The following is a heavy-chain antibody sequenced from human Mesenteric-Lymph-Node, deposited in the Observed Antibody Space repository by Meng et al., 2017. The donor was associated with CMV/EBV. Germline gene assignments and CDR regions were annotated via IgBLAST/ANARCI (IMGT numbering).Heavy chain of an antibody. CDR2: ISTSSGTI. Sequence: GESLKISCVASGFPFSSFSMHWVRQAPGKGLEWVSYISTSSGTIYYADSVKGRFTISRDNAKNSLYLQMNSLRAEDTAVYYCARVKAVAGEPLDYWGQGTLVTVSS. CDR1: GFPFSSFS. V-gene: IGHV3-48*04. CDR3: ARVKAVAGEPLDY. D-gene: IGHD6-19*01. J-gene: IGHJ4*02.